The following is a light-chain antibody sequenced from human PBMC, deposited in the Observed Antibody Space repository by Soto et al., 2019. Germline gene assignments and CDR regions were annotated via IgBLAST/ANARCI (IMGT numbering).Light chain of an antibody. Sequence: EEGLTQSPAPLSVLQGEVATLPVRASQSVSNSLAWYQKKPAQVPRRLSYGASTRAAGIPARFSGSGSGTEFTLTIGSLQSEDFGVYYCQQYDNWPPWTFGQGTKVEIK. CDR2: GAS. CDR3: QQYDNWPPWT. J-gene: IGKJ1*01. CDR1: QSVSNS. V-gene: IGKV3-15*01.